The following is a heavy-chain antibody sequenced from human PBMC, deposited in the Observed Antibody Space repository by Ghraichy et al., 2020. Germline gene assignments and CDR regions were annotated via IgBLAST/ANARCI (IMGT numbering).Heavy chain of an antibody. CDR1: GGSINSYF. D-gene: IGHD2/OR15-2a*01. Sequence: ESLNISCIVSGGSINSYFWSWIRQPPGKGLEWIGYIHYSGSTNYNPSLKSRVTISIDTSETQFSLKLSSVTAADAAVYYCARERTIKGIDVWGQGTTVTVSS. CDR2: IHYSGST. CDR3: ARERTIKGIDV. V-gene: IGHV4-59*12. J-gene: IGHJ6*02.